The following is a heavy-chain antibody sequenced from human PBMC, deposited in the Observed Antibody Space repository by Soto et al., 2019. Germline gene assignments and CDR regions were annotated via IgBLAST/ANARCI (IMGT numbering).Heavy chain of an antibody. Sequence: QLQLQESGPGLVKPSETLSLTCTVSGGSISSSTYYWGWIRQPPGKGLEWVGRIYYSGSTYYNPSLRIRVTISVDTSKSQFSLKLSSVTAADTAVYYCARHMGNLGSYFDLWGRGTLVTVSS. CDR2: IYYSGST. V-gene: IGHV4-39*01. D-gene: IGHD1-26*01. CDR3: ARHMGNLGSYFDL. CDR1: GGSISSSTYY. J-gene: IGHJ2*01.